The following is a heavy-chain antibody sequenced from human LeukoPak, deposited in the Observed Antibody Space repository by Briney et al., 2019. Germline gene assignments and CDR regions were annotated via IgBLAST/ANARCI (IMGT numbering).Heavy chain of an antibody. CDR1: GGSISSYY. D-gene: IGHD4-17*01. V-gene: IGHV4-59*01. Sequence: SETLSLTCSVSGGSISSYYWSWIRQPPGKGLEWIGYIYYSGSTNYNPSLKSRVTISVDTSKNQFSLKLSSVTAADTAVYYCARRYGDPTEAELNWFDPWGQGTLVTVSS. J-gene: IGHJ5*02. CDR3: ARRYGDPTEAELNWFDP. CDR2: IYYSGST.